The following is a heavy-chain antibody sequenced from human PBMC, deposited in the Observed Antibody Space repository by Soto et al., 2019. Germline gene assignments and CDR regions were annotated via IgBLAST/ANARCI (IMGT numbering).Heavy chain of an antibody. V-gene: IGHV4-34*01. Sequence: QVQLQQWGAGLLKPSETLSLTCAVYGGSFSGYYWSWIRQPPGKGLEWIGEINHSGSTNYNPSLKSRVTISVDTSKNQFSLKLSSVTAADTAVYYCARGFGYSYGYYYYYGMDVWGQGTTVTVSS. CDR1: GGSFSGYY. CDR2: INHSGST. J-gene: IGHJ6*02. CDR3: ARGFGYSYGYYYYYGMDV. D-gene: IGHD5-18*01.